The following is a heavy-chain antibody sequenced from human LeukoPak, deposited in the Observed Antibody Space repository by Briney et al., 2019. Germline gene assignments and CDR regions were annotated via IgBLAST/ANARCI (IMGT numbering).Heavy chain of an antibody. Sequence: ASVKVSCKASGYTFISYDINWVRQATGQGLEWMGWMNPNSGITGYAQKFQGRVSMPRNTSISTAYMELSSLRSEDTAVYYCARGLYYYDSNGRTPYDYWGQGTLVTVSS. D-gene: IGHD3-22*01. J-gene: IGHJ4*02. CDR1: GYTFISYD. CDR3: ARGLYYYDSNGRTPYDY. CDR2: MNPNSGIT. V-gene: IGHV1-8*01.